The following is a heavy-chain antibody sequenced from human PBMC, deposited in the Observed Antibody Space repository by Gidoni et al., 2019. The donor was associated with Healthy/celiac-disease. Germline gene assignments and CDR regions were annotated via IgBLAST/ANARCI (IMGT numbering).Heavy chain of an antibody. V-gene: IGHV4-39*01. Sequence: QLQLQESGPGLVKPSETLSLTCTVSGGSISSSSYYWGWIRQPPGKGLEWIGSIYYSGSTYYNPSLKSRVTISVDTSKNQFSLKLSSVTAADTAVYYCARQGLEMATITTYFDYWGQGTLVTVSS. J-gene: IGHJ4*02. D-gene: IGHD5-12*01. CDR3: ARQGLEMATITTYFDY. CDR2: IYYSGST. CDR1: GGSISSSSYY.